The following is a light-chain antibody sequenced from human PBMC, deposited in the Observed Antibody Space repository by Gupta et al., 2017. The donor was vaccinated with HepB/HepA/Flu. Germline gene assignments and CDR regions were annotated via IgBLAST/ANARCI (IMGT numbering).Light chain of an antibody. V-gene: IGKV3-15*01. CDR1: QSVISN. J-gene: IGKJ5*01. CDR2: RAS. Sequence: EMVMTQSPATLSVAAGERATLSCRASQSVISNLAWYQQKPGQTPRLLIFRASTRATGVPARFSGSGSGTEFSITISNLQSEDFAVYYCQQYSQWPITFGQGTRLQIK. CDR3: QQYSQWPIT.